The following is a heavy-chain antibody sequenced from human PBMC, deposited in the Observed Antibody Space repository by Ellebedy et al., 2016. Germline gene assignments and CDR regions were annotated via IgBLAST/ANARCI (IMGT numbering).Heavy chain of an antibody. Sequence: GESLKISCAASGFTFSSYWMHWVRQAPGKGLVWVSRINSDGSSTSYADSVKGRFTISRDNAKNSLFLQMNSLRAEDTAVYYCARDPRLSGYDWYYYYYGMDVWGQGTTVTVSS. CDR2: INSDGSST. J-gene: IGHJ6*02. CDR1: GFTFSSYW. CDR3: ARDPRLSGYDWYYYYYGMDV. D-gene: IGHD5-12*01. V-gene: IGHV3-74*01.